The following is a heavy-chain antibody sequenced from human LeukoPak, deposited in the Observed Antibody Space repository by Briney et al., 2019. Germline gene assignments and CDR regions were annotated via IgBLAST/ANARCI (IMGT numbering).Heavy chain of an antibody. V-gene: IGHV3-30-3*01. CDR1: GFTFRSYA. D-gene: IGHD4-17*01. CDR2: ISYGGSNK. CDR3: ARDYGDPEDYYGMDV. Sequence: GGSLRLSHVTSGFTFRSYAMHWVRPPPRKGLEWVAVISYGGSNKYYADSVKGRFTISRDNSKNTLYLQMNSLRAEDTAVYYCARDYGDPEDYYGMDVWGQGTTVTVSS. J-gene: IGHJ6*02.